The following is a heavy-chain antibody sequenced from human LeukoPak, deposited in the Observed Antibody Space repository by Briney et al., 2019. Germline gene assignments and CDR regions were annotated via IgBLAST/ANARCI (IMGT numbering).Heavy chain of an antibody. D-gene: IGHD6-13*01. CDR2: IYYSGST. J-gene: IGHJ3*02. CDR3: ARDYSSSWYIRAFDI. Sequence: SETLSLTCTVSGGSISSGDYYRSWIRQPPGKGLEWIGYIYYSGSTYYNPSLKSRVTISVDTSKNQFSLKLSSVTAADTAVYYCARDYSSSWYIRAFDIWGQGTMVTVSS. CDR1: GGSISSGDYY. V-gene: IGHV4-30-4*01.